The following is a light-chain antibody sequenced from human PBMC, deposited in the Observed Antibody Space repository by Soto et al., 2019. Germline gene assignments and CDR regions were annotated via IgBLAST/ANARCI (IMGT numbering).Light chain of an antibody. Sequence: EIVLTQSPATLSLSPGERATLSCRASQTFSSHLAWYQQKPGQAPRLLIYDASKRATGIPARFSGRGSGTYFTLTISSLEPEDFAVYYCQQRSNWPPVITFGQGTRLEIK. V-gene: IGKV3-11*01. J-gene: IGKJ5*01. CDR2: DAS. CDR3: QQRSNWPPVIT. CDR1: QTFSSH.